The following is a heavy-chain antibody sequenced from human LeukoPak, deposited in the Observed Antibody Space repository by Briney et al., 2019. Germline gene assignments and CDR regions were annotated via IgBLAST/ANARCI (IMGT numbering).Heavy chain of an antibody. CDR1: GFTFSASA. V-gene: IGHV3-73*01. CDR2: IRSKANNYAT. D-gene: IGHD6-19*01. Sequence: QTGGSLRLSCAASGFTFSASAMHWVRQASGKGLEWVGLIRSKANNYATAYTASVKGRFTISRDDSKRTAYLQMNSLKTEDTAVYYCTRRHDWYNSGSDYWGQGALVTVSS. CDR3: TRRHDWYNSGSDY. J-gene: IGHJ4*02.